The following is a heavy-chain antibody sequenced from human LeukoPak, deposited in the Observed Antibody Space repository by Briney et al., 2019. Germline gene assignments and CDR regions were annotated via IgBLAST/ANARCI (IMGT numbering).Heavy chain of an antibody. V-gene: IGHV4-39*01. CDR3: ARQTGSGLFILP. J-gene: IGHJ4*02. Sequence: PSDTLSLTCTVSGDSISTSKSYWGWIRQPPLKGLEWIGSIYYTGNTYYNASLKSQVSISIDTSKNQFSLRLTSVTAADTAVYYCARQTGSGLFILPGGQGTLVTVSS. D-gene: IGHD3/OR15-3a*01. CDR2: IYYTGNT. CDR1: GDSISTSKSY.